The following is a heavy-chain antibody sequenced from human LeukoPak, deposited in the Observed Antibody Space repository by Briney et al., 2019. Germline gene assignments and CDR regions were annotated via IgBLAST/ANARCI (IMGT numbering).Heavy chain of an antibody. V-gene: IGHV1-8*01. J-gene: IGHJ3*02. CDR2: MNPNSGNT. D-gene: IGHD3-16*01. CDR1: AYTFTIYH. Sequence: GASVKVSSTASAYTFTIYHINWVRQTTGQGLEWMGWMNPNSGNTGYAQKFQGRVTMTRNTSITTAYMELSSLRSEDTAVYYCARGKYYDRYAFDIWGQGTMVTVSS. CDR3: ARGKYYDRYAFDI.